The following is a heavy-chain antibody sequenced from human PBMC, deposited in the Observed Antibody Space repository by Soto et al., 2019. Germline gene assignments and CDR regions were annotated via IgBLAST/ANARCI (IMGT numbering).Heavy chain of an antibody. J-gene: IGHJ3*01. D-gene: IGHD3-10*02. CDR3: ATLASLTMLVVEHGV. CDR1: GYTFTGYF. Sequence: VASVKVSCKASGYTFTGYFLHWVRQAPGQGLEWMGWINPNSGDTEYAQRFQGRVTMTRDTSISTAYMALSRLSIDDTAVYYCATLASLTMLVVEHGVWGQGTMVTVSS. CDR2: INPNSGDT. V-gene: IGHV1-2*02.